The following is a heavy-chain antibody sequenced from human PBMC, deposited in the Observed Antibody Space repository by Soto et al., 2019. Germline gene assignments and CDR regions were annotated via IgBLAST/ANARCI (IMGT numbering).Heavy chain of an antibody. CDR2: IYYSGST. J-gene: IGHJ4*02. CDR3: ARVVEYFYS. CDR1: GGSISSSSYY. Sequence: SETMSLTFTVSGGSISSSSYYWGWIRQPPGKGLEWIGSIYYSGSTYYNPSLRSRVTISVDTSKNQFSLKLSSVTAADTAVYFSARVVEYFYSLGKATLVTVSS. V-gene: IGHV4-39*01.